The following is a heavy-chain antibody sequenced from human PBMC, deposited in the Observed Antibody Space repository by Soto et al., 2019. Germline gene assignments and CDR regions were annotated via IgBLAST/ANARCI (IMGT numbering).Heavy chain of an antibody. J-gene: IGHJ3*02. CDR3: AKATATGGGPFDI. Sequence: GGSLRLSCAASGFICSSYDMSWVRQAPGKGLEWVSTILVGGSTHYEDSVKGRFTISRDRSKNTVYLQMNSLTAGDTAMYYCAKATATGGGPFDICGQGTMVTVSS. D-gene: IGHD2-8*02. CDR1: GFICSSYD. CDR2: ILVGGST. V-gene: IGHV3-23*01.